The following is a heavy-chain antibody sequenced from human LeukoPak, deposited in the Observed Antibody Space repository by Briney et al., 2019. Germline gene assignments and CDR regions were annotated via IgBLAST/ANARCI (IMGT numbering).Heavy chain of an antibody. CDR2: ISGSGTDT. D-gene: IGHD6-19*01. J-gene: IGHJ4*02. V-gene: IGHV3-23*01. Sequence: PGGSLTLSCAASGFTFTNYGMSWVRQAAGKGREWVSSISGSGTDTYYADSVRGGLTISRDNSKRTLYVQMVSLSAEDTAIYSCAGSSGWWAPDYWGQGTLLTVSS. CDR1: GFTFTNYG. CDR3: AGSSGWWAPDY.